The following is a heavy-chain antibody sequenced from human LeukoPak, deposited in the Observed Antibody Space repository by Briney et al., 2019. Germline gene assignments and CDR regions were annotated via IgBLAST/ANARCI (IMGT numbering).Heavy chain of an antibody. D-gene: IGHD1-26*01. CDR3: ARLVGVTDYFDY. J-gene: IGHJ4*02. CDR1: GGSISSSNYY. CDR2: ISYSGRT. Sequence: SETLSLTCTVSGGSISSSNYYWGWIRQSPGKGLEWIGSISYSGRTNYNPSLKSRVSISVDTSNNHFSLRLASVTAADTSVVYCARLVGVTDYFDYWGQGTLVTVSS. V-gene: IGHV4-39*02.